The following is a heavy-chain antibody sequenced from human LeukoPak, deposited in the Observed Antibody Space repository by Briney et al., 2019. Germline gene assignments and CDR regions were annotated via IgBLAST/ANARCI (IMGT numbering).Heavy chain of an antibody. D-gene: IGHD6-19*01. CDR3: ARVGYSSGWYGGMGATIDY. CDR1: GFTFDDYA. Sequence: PGRSLRLSCAASGFTFDDYAMHWVRQAPGKGLEWVSGISWNSGSIGYADSVKGRFTISRDNAKNSLYLQMNSLRAEDTAVYYCARVGYSSGWYGGMGATIDYWGQGTLVTVSS. V-gene: IGHV3-9*01. J-gene: IGHJ4*02. CDR2: ISWNSGSI.